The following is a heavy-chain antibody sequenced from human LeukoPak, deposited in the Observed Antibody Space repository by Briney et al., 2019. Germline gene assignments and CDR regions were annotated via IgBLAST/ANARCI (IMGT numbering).Heavy chain of an antibody. V-gene: IGHV3-30*18. D-gene: IGHD3-16*02. CDR1: GFTFSSYG. CDR2: ISYDGSNK. J-gene: IGHJ5*02. Sequence: GGSLRLSCAASGFTFSSYGMHWVRQAPGKGLEWVAVISYDGSNKYYADSVKGRFTISRDNSKNTLYLQMNSLRAEDTAVYYCAKERRWGGFRWFDPWGQGTLVTVSS. CDR3: AKERRWGGFRWFDP.